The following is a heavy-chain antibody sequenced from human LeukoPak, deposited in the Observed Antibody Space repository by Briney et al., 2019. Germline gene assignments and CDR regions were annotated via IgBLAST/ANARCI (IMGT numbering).Heavy chain of an antibody. CDR2: IIPIFGTA. V-gene: IGHV1-69*13. D-gene: IGHD6-19*01. CDR1: GGTFSSYA. CDR3: ASGAAVAGKKGFDY. J-gene: IGHJ4*02. Sequence: SVKVSCKASGGTFSSYAISWVRQAPGQGLEWMGGIIPIFGTANYAQKFQGRVTITADETTSTAYMELSSLRSEDTAVYYCASGAAVAGKKGFDYWGQGTLVTVSS.